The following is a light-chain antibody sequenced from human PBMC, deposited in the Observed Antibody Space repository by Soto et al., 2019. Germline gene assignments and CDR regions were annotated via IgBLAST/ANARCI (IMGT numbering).Light chain of an antibody. CDR1: SSNIENHA. CDR3: SAWDDRLNHVV. CDR2: YDD. Sequence: QSVLTQPPSVSGAPGQTVTISWSGSSSNIENHALNWYQHLPGKAPKLVSLYDDLLPSGVSDRFSGSKSGTSASLAISGLQSEDEADYYCSAWDDRLNHVVFGGGTQLTVL. V-gene: IGLV1-36*01. J-gene: IGLJ2*01.